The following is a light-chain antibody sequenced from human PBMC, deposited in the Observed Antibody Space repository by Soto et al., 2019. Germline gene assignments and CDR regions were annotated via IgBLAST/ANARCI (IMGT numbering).Light chain of an antibody. V-gene: IGLV3-21*02. CDR1: NIGSKS. CDR2: DDS. Sequence: SYELTQPPSVSVAPGQTARITCGGNNIGSKSVHWYQQKPGQAPVLVVYDDSDRPSGIPERFSGSNSGNTATLTISRVEAGEEAEFSCQVWVSSSDHPGVFGTGTKLTVI. CDR3: QVWVSSSDHPGV. J-gene: IGLJ1*01.